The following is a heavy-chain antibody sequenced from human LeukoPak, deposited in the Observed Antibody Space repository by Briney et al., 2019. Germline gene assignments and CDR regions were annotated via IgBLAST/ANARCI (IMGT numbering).Heavy chain of an antibody. J-gene: IGHJ4*02. Sequence: GASVKVSCKASGGTFSSYAISWVRQAPGQGVEWMGRIIHNLWIENYRQQLQGKGTINADKTNSKAFIEPSSQKSEDRGVDYCARGFSPAASGVAWGQGTLVTASS. CDR2: IIHNLWIE. CDR1: GGTFSSYA. CDR3: ARGFSPAASGVA. D-gene: IGHD2-2*01. V-gene: IGHV1-69*04.